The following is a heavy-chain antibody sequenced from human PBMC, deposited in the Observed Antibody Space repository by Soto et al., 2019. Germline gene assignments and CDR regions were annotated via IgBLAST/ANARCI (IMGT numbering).Heavy chain of an antibody. CDR1: GLTFSNYA. Sequence: GGSLRLSCAASGLTFSNYAMSWVRQAPGKGLEWVGRTRNKASSYTTDYAAFVKGRFTISRDDSKNLIYLQMNSLKTEDTAVYYCAREGSSSGPDYEYWGQGTLVTVSS. V-gene: IGHV3-72*01. CDR2: TRNKASSYTT. D-gene: IGHD3-22*01. CDR3: AREGSSSGPDYEY. J-gene: IGHJ4*02.